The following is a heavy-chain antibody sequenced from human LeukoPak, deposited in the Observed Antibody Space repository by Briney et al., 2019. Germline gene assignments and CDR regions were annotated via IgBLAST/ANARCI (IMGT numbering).Heavy chain of an antibody. V-gene: IGHV3-66*02. D-gene: IGHD6-13*01. CDR2: IYSGGNT. Sequence: GGSLRLSCAASGFTVSSSYMSWVRQARGKGLEWVAVIYSGGNTYYADSVKGRFTISRDNSVNTLYLQMNSLRTEDTAMYYCARAFVTAAGFFDTWGRGTLVTVSS. CDR3: ARAFVTAAGFFDT. J-gene: IGHJ4*02. CDR1: GFTVSSSY.